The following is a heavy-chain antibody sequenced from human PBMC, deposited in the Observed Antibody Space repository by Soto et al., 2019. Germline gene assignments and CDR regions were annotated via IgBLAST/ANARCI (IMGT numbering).Heavy chain of an antibody. D-gene: IGHD3-10*01. Sequence: GGSLRLSCAASGFTFSSYGMHWVRQAPGKGLEWVAVISYDGSNKYYADSVKGRFTISRDNSKNTLYLQMNSLRAEDTAVYYCAKASPLLWFGELSQFDYWGQGTLVTVSS. V-gene: IGHV3-30*18. CDR2: ISYDGSNK. CDR1: GFTFSSYG. CDR3: AKASPLLWFGELSQFDY. J-gene: IGHJ4*02.